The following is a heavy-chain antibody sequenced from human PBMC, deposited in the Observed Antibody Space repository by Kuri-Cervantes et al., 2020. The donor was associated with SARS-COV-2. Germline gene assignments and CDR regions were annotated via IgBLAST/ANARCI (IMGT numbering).Heavy chain of an antibody. CDR1: GGSISSHY. CDR2: IYYSGST. CDR3: ARDPCITIFGVVYYYYMDV. J-gene: IGHJ6*03. Sequence: SETLSLTCTVSGGSISSHYWSWIRQPPGKGLEWIGYIYYSGSTNYNPSLKSRVTISVDTSKNQFSLKLSSVTAEDTAVYYCARDPCITIFGVVYYYYMDVWGKGTTVTVSS. V-gene: IGHV4-59*11. D-gene: IGHD3-3*01.